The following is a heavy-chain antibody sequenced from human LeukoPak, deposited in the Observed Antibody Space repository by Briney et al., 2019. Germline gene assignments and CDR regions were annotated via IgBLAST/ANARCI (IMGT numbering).Heavy chain of an antibody. CDR1: GGSISSGGYS. D-gene: IGHD2-8*01. Sequence: SGTLSLTCAVSGGSISSGGYSWSWIRQPPGKGLEWIGYIYHSGSTYYNPSLKSRVTISVDRSKNQFSLKLSSVTAADTAVYYCARGEYCTNGVCHFDYWGQGTLVTVSS. CDR3: ARGEYCTNGVCHFDY. CDR2: IYHSGST. V-gene: IGHV4-30-2*01. J-gene: IGHJ4*02.